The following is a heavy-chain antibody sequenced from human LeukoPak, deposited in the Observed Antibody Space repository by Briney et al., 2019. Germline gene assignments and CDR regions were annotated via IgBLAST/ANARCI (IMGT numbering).Heavy chain of an antibody. D-gene: IGHD3-10*01. Sequence: GASVKVSCKASGYTLTSYYMHWVRQAPGQGLEWMGWINPNSGGTNYAQKFQGRVTMTRDTSISTAYMELSRLRSDDTAVYYCARDPMVRGVIITGSFDYWGQGTLVTVSS. CDR1: GYTLTSYY. CDR2: INPNSGGT. CDR3: ARDPMVRGVIITGSFDY. J-gene: IGHJ4*02. V-gene: IGHV1-2*02.